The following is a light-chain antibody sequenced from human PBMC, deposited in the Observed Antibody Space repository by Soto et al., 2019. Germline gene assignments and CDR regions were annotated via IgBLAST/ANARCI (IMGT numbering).Light chain of an antibody. CDR2: EVN. J-gene: IGLJ1*01. CDR3: GSYAGSSNV. CDR1: SSDVGGYNY. Sequence: QSALTQPPSASGSPGQSVAISCTGTSSDVGGYNYVSWYQQHPGKAPNLMIYEVNKRPSGVPERFSGSKSGNTAPLTVSGLQAEDEADYYCGSYAGSSNVFGTGSKVTVL. V-gene: IGLV2-8*01.